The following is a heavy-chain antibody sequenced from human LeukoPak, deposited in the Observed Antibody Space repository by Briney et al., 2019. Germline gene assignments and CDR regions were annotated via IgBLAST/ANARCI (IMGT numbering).Heavy chain of an antibody. V-gene: IGHV3-43*01. CDR3: AKEVDCPSDCLFFHS. CDR2: INRRGHT. Sequence: GGSLRLSCAASGFTFDRFTIHWVRQTPGKGLEWVSLINRRGHTFYADSVKGRFTISRDNSRNSVFLQMNSSRPEDTALYHCAKEVDCPSDCLFFHSWGQGTLVTVSS. CDR1: GFTFDRFT. J-gene: IGHJ4*02. D-gene: IGHD2-21*02.